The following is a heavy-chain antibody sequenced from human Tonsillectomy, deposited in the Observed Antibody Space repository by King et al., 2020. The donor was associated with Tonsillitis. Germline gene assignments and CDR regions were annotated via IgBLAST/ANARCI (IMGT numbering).Heavy chain of an antibody. Sequence: EVQLVESGGGLVQPGGSQRLSCAASAFTFSRYWMHWVRQAPGKGLVWVSRINSDGSTTSHADSVKGRFTISRDNTKNTLYLQMNSLRVEDTAVYYCAGSMGRSVGEDIYYYAMDVWGQGTTVTVSS. CDR3: AGSMGRSVGEDIYYYAMDV. J-gene: IGHJ6*02. D-gene: IGHD1-26*01. CDR2: INSDGSTT. CDR1: AFTFSRYW. V-gene: IGHV3-74*01.